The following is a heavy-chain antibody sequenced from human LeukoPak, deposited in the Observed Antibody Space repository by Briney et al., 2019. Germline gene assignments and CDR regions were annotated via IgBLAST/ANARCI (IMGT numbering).Heavy chain of an antibody. Sequence: PSETLSLTCAVSGGSISSGGYSWSWIRQPPGKGLEWIGYIYHSGSTYYNPSLKSRVTISVDRSKNQFSLKLSSVTAADTAVYYCATREVLLWFGELSTPPGTWGQGTLVTVSS. V-gene: IGHV4-30-2*01. CDR3: ATREVLLWFGELSTPPGT. CDR1: GGSISSGGYS. D-gene: IGHD3-10*01. J-gene: IGHJ5*02. CDR2: IYHSGST.